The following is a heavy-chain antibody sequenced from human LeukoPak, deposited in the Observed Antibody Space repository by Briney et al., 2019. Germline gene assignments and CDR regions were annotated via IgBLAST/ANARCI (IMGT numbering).Heavy chain of an antibody. V-gene: IGHV4-34*01. J-gene: IGHJ6*04. CDR2: INHSGST. D-gene: IGHD3-10*01. CDR1: GGSFSGYY. Sequence: PETLSLTCAVYGGSFSGYYWSWIRQPPGKGLEGVGEINHSGSTNYNPSLQSRVTISVDTSKNQFSLKLRSVTAADTAVYYCARGDAPPCEVRDHYYYYYGMDVWGKGTTVTVSS. CDR3: ARGDAPPCEVRDHYYYYYGMDV.